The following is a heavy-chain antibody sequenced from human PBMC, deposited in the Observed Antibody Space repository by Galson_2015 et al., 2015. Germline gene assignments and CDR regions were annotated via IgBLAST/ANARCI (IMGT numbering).Heavy chain of an antibody. CDR3: ALARCSSNSCYPDD. Sequence: PALVKPTQTLTLTCTFSGFSLSTSGLGVAWIRQPPGKALEWLSLIFWDDDKRYSPSLRRRLTISKDTSKHQVVLTMTNMGPADTATYFCALARCSSNSCYPDDWGQGTLITVSS. V-gene: IGHV2-5*02. J-gene: IGHJ4*02. CDR1: GFSLSTSGLG. CDR2: IFWDDDK. D-gene: IGHD2-15*01.